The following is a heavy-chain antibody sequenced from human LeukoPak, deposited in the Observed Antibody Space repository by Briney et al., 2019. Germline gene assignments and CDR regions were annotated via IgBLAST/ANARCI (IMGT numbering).Heavy chain of an antibody. CDR1: GFDFSSYA. CDR2: INHNGNVN. D-gene: IGHD3-16*01. J-gene: IGHJ6*02. CDR3: ARGGGLDV. V-gene: IGHV3-7*03. Sequence: PGRSLRLSCAASGFDFSSYAMHWARQAPGKGLEWVASINHNGNVNYYVDSVKGRFTISRDNAKNSLYLQMSNLRAEDTAVYFCARGGGLDVWGQGATVTVSS.